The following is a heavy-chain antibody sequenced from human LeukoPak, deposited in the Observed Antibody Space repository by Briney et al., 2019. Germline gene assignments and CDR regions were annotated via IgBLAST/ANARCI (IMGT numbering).Heavy chain of an antibody. J-gene: IGHJ4*02. CDR1: GFTFSTYW. Sequence: GGSLRLSCAASGFTFSTYWMSWVRQAPGKGLEWVANIKKDGSEKYYADSVKGRFTISRDNAKNSLYLQMNSLRAEDTAVYYCARVDCSSTSCYEFDYWGQGTLVTVSS. CDR3: ARVDCSSTSCYEFDY. V-gene: IGHV3-7*01. CDR2: IKKDGSEK. D-gene: IGHD2-2*01.